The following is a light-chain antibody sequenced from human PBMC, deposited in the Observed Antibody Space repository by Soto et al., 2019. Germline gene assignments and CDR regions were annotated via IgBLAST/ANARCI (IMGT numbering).Light chain of an antibody. CDR3: QQSYSTPYT. CDR1: QNIRSR. J-gene: IGKJ2*01. V-gene: IGKV1-39*01. Sequence: DFQMTQSPSTLSASVGDRVTITCRASQNIRSRLAWFQQKPGKAPKLLIYAASSLQSGVPSRFSGSGSGTDFTLTTSSLQPEDFATYYCQQSYSTPYTFGQGTKVDIK. CDR2: AAS.